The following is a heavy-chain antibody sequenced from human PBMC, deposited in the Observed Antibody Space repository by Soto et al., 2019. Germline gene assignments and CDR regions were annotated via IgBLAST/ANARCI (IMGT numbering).Heavy chain of an antibody. V-gene: IGHV1-69*12. Sequence: QVQLVQSGAEVKKPGSSVKVSCKASGVTFSSYAISWVRQAPGQGLEWVGVINAIVDTANYEQNFQGRVTITAAESTGTADRALSMLISGDTAVYYGVTYWIATSTEYDCRDAWGQGTMVTVSS. J-gene: IGHJ6*02. CDR2: INAIVDTA. CDR3: VTYWIATSTEYDCRDA. D-gene: IGHD2-21*01. CDR1: GVTFSSYA.